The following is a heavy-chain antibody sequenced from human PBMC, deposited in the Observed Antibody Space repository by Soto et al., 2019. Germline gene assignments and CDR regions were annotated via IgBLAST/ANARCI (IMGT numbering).Heavy chain of an antibody. CDR2: IYYSGST. V-gene: IGHV4-31*03. D-gene: IGHD6-6*01. CDR1: GGSISSGGYY. J-gene: IGHJ4*02. Sequence: QVQLQESGPGLVKPSQTLSLTCTVSGGSISSGGYYWSWIRQHPGKGLEWIGFIYYSGSTYYNPSLKSRVTISVDTSKNQFSLKLSSVTAADTAVYYCARDPRPYSSSHSTGFDYWGQGTLVTVSS. CDR3: ARDPRPYSSSHSTGFDY.